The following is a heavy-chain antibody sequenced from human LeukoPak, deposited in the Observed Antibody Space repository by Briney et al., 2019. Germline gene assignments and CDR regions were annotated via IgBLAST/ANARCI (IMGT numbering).Heavy chain of an antibody. Sequence: ESLNTSIQGSGYSFTDYWIAWGRQMPGKGLEWMGIIYPGDSYTRYSPSFQGQVTISADKSITTAYLQSSSLTASDTAMYSCARRRQYSYADWGEGSRVTVSS. V-gene: IGHV5-51*01. D-gene: IGHD5-18*01. CDR1: GYSFTDYW. CDR2: IYPGDSYT. CDR3: ARRRQYSYAD. J-gene: IGHJ4*02.